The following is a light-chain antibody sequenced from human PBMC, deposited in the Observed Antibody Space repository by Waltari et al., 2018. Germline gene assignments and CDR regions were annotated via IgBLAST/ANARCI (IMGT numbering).Light chain of an antibody. Sequence: DIQMTQSPSSVSASVGDRVTITCRASQGVSRWLAWYQQKPGKDPKLLIYAASSLQSGVPSRFSGSGSGTDFTLTISSLQPEDFATYYCQQANSFPRTFGQGTKVEIK. J-gene: IGKJ1*01. V-gene: IGKV1-12*01. CDR1: QGVSRW. CDR3: QQANSFPRT. CDR2: AAS.